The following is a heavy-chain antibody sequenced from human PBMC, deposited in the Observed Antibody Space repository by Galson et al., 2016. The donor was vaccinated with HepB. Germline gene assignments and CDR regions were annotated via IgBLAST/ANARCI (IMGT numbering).Heavy chain of an antibody. Sequence: SVKVSCKASGYTFTSYGISWVRQAPGQGLEWMGWSSAYNGNKKYAQKFQGRVIMTTETSTSTEYMELRSLRPDDTAVYYCARDRRVALFGMDVWGQGPTVTVPS. V-gene: IGHV1-18*01. J-gene: IGHJ6*02. CDR1: GYTFTSYG. D-gene: IGHD3-3*01. CDR3: ARDRRVALFGMDV. CDR2: SSAYNGNK.